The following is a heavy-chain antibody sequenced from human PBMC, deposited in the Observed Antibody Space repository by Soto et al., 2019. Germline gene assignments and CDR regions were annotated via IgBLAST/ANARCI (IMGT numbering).Heavy chain of an antibody. CDR3: ARGAPPNV. J-gene: IGHJ6*02. CDR2: INHSGST. V-gene: IGHV4-34*01. Sequence: QVQLQQWGAGLLKPSETLSLTCAVYGGSFSGYYWSWIRQHPGKGLEWIGEINHSGSTNYNPSLKSRVTISVDTSKNQFSLKLSSVTAADTAVYYCARGAPPNVWGQGTTVTVSS. CDR1: GGSFSGYY.